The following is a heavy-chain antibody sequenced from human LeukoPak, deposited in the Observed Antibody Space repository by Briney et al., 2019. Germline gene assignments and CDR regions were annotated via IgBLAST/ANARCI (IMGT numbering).Heavy chain of an antibody. Sequence: SVKVSCKASGGTFSSYTISWVRQAPGQGLEWMGGVIPFFGTANYAQKFQGRVTITADKSTSTAYMELSSLRSEGTAVYYCARTLYVYSSGWIDYWGQGTLVTVSS. CDR1: GGTFSSYT. CDR3: ARTLYVYSSGWIDY. D-gene: IGHD6-19*01. J-gene: IGHJ4*02. CDR2: VIPFFGTA. V-gene: IGHV1-69*06.